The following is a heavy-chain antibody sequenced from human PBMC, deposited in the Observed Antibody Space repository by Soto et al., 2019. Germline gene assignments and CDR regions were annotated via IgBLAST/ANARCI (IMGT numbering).Heavy chain of an antibody. D-gene: IGHD1-7*01. V-gene: IGHV3-7*01. Sequence: GGSLRLSCAASGFTFSSYWMSWVRQAPGKGLEWVANIKQDGSEKYYVDSVKGRFTISRDNAKNSLYLQMNSLRAEDTAVYYCARMNWNYESYFDYWGQGTLVTVSS. J-gene: IGHJ4*02. CDR2: IKQDGSEK. CDR1: GFTFSSYW. CDR3: ARMNWNYESYFDY.